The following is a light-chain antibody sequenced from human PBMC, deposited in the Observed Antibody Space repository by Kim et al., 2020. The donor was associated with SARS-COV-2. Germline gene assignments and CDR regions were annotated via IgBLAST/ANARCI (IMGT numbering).Light chain of an antibody. J-gene: IGLJ2*01. CDR1: NIGRKS. CDR3: HVWDSSSDHVV. V-gene: IGLV3-21*04. Sequence: PGKTAGITCGGNNIGRKSVHWYQQKPGQAPVLVIYYDTDRPSGIPERFSGSNSGNTATLTISRVEAGDEADYYCHVWDSSSDHVVFGGGTQLTVL. CDR2: YDT.